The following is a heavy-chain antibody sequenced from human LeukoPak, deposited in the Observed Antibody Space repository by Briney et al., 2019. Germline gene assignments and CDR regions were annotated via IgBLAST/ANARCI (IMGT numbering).Heavy chain of an antibody. CDR3: AKVSDQLVLGYFDY. Sequence: GGSLRLSCAASGFTFSSYAMSWVRRAPGKGLEWVSGISGSSGNTYYADFVKGRFTISRDNSKNTLYLQLNSLRAEDTAVYYCAKVSDQLVLGYFDYWGQGTLVTVSS. CDR1: GFTFSSYA. V-gene: IGHV3-23*01. D-gene: IGHD6-13*01. CDR2: ISGSSGNT. J-gene: IGHJ4*02.